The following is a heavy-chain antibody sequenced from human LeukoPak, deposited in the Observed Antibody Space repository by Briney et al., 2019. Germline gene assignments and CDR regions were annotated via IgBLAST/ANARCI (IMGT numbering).Heavy chain of an antibody. J-gene: IGHJ6*03. CDR1: GGSISSYY. Sequence: PSETLSLTCTVSGGSISSYYWSWIRQPPGKGLDGIGYIYTSGSTNYKPSLTNRVTISVHTSKNQFSLKLGAVTAPYTPVYYCARLAPYYGFWSGYLSYMDVWGKGTTVTVSS. V-gene: IGHV4-4*09. D-gene: IGHD3-3*01. CDR3: ARLAPYYGFWSGYLSYMDV. CDR2: IYTSGST.